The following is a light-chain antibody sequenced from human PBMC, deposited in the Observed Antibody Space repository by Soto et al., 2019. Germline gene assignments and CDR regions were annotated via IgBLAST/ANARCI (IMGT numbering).Light chain of an antibody. J-gene: IGKJ4*01. V-gene: IGKV1-39*01. CDR3: QQSYSTPFT. Sequence: IQMTQSPSSLSASVGDRVTITCRASQSISSYLNWYQQKPRKAPKLLIYAASSLQSGVPSRFSGSGSGTDFTLTISSLQPEDFATYYCQQSYSTPFTFGGGTKVEIK. CDR1: QSISSY. CDR2: AAS.